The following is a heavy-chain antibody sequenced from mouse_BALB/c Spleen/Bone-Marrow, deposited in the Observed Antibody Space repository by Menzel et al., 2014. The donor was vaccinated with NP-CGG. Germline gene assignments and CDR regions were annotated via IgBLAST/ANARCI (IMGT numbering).Heavy chain of an antibody. Sequence: EVQGVESGGGLVQPGGSLKLSCAASGFTFSSYTMSWVRQTPEKRLEWVAYISNGGGSTYYPDTVKGRFTISRDNAKNTLYLQMSSLKSEDTAMYYCARGNGFAYWGQGTLVTVSA. V-gene: IGHV5-12-2*01. CDR1: GFTFSSYT. CDR2: ISNGGGST. CDR3: ARGNGFAY. J-gene: IGHJ3*01.